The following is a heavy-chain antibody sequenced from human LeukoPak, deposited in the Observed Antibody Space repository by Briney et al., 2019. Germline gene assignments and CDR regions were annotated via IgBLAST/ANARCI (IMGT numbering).Heavy chain of an antibody. V-gene: IGHV3-30*02. D-gene: IGHD4-17*01. Sequence: GGSLRLSCAASGFTFSSYGMHWVRQAPGKGLEWVAFIRYDGSNKYYADSVKGRFTITRDNSKNSLYLQMNSLRAEDTAVYYCARDPVDYGRPIDYWGQGTLVTVSS. CDR2: IRYDGSNK. CDR3: ARDPVDYGRPIDY. J-gene: IGHJ4*02. CDR1: GFTFSSYG.